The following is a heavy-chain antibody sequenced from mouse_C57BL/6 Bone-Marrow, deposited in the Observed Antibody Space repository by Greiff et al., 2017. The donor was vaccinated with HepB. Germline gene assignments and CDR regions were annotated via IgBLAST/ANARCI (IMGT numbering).Heavy chain of an antibody. V-gene: IGHV1-54*01. Sequence: VQLKESGAELVRPGTSVKVSCKASGYAFTNYLIEWVKQRPGQGLEWIGVINPGSGGTNYNEKFKGKATLTADKSSSTAYMQLSSLTSEDSAVYFCARSTVVAPFGYWGQGTTLTVSS. CDR1: GYAFTNYL. J-gene: IGHJ2*01. CDR2: INPGSGGT. CDR3: ARSTVVAPFGY. D-gene: IGHD1-1*01.